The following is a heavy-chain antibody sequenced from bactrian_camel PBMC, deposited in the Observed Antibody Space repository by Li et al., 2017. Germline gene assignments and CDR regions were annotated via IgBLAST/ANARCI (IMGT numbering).Heavy chain of an antibody. D-gene: IGHD7*01. V-gene: IGHV3S53*01. J-gene: IGHJ4*01. Sequence: HVQLVESGGGSVPAGGSLGLSCVVSDHSFSLRCMSWFRRAPGKEREGVATIDSNGKTYYTDSVKGRFTTSKDNAKNTLYLQMNSLKPEDTAMYYCAAGTRSCVINYWGQGTQDTV. CDR2: IDSNGKT. CDR1: DHSFSLRC. CDR3: AAGTRSCVINY.